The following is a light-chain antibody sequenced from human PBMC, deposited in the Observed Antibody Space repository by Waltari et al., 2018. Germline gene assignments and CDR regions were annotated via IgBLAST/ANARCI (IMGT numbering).Light chain of an antibody. CDR2: GAS. J-gene: IGKJ1*01. CDR1: QSVATS. V-gene: IGKV3-20*01. CDR3: QHYVRLPVT. Sequence: DIVLMQSPVKLALSPGERATLSCRASQSVATSLAWYQQKTGKAPRLLIYGASSRATGVPDRFSASGSGTDFSLTISSLEPEDLAVYYCQHYVRLPVTFGQGTKVESK.